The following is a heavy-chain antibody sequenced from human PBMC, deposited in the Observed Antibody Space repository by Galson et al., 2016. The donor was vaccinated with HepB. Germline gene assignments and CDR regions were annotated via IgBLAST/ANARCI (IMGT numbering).Heavy chain of an antibody. J-gene: IGHJ6*02. V-gene: IGHV3-30-3*01. Sequence: SLRLSCAASGFAFSGSAMHWVRQAPGKGLEWVAAISYHGSDTYYADSVKGRVTISRDNSNNTLYLQMTSLSPEDTAVYYCAREKSFYYYGMDVWGQGTTVTVSS. CDR1: GFAFSGSA. CDR2: ISYHGSDT. CDR3: AREKSFYYYGMDV.